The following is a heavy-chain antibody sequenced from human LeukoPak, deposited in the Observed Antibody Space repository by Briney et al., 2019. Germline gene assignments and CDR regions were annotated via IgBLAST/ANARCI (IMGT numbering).Heavy chain of an antibody. CDR3: ARDLRTYYDSSGYFDY. Sequence: GGSLRLSCAASGFTFGSYGMSWVRQAPGKGLEWVSFITPNADRTSYADSVEGRFTISRDNPRNTLYMQMNSLRAEDTAVYYCARDLRTYYDSSGYFDYWGQGTLVTVSS. J-gene: IGHJ4*02. CDR1: GFTFGSYG. V-gene: IGHV3-23*01. D-gene: IGHD3-22*01. CDR2: ITPNADRT.